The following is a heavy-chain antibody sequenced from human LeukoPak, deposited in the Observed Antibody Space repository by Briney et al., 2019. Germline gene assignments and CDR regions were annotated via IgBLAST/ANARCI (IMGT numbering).Heavy chain of an antibody. CDR1: GGSITGGDNY. D-gene: IGHD3-3*01. V-gene: IGHV4-30-4*01. Sequence: SETLSLTCIVSGGSITGGDNYWSWIRQPPGKGLEWIGYIYYSGNTYYNPSLKSRVTISIDTSKNQFSLKLTSVTAADTAVYYCARESEWLGNAFDIWGQGTVVTVSS. CDR3: ARESEWLGNAFDI. J-gene: IGHJ3*02. CDR2: IYYSGNT.